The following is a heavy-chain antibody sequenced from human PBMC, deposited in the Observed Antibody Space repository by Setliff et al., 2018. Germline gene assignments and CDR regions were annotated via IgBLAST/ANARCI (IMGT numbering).Heavy chain of an antibody. CDR1: GFTFSSLW. CDR2: INPDGSEK. Sequence: PGGSLRLSCAASGFTFSSLWMSWVRQAPGKGLEWLASINPDGSEKYYADSVKGRFTISRDNAKNSLYLQMNSLRAEDTAVYYCARENYYVSSGYYYGVDYWGQGTLVTVSS. J-gene: IGHJ4*02. D-gene: IGHD3-22*01. CDR3: ARENYYVSSGYYYGVDY. V-gene: IGHV3-7*03.